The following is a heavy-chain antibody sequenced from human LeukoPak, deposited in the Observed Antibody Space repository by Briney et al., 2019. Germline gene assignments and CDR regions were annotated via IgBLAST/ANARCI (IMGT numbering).Heavy chain of an antibody. V-gene: IGHV4-59*08. J-gene: IGHJ5*02. Sequence: PSETLSLTCTVSGGSISSYYWSWIRQPPGKGLEWIGYIYYSGSTNYNPSLKSRATISVDTSKNQFSLKLSSVTAADTAVYYCATSTIKAGPFDPWGQGTLVTVSS. CDR3: ATSTIKAGPFDP. CDR1: GGSISSYY. CDR2: IYYSGST. D-gene: IGHD5/OR15-5a*01.